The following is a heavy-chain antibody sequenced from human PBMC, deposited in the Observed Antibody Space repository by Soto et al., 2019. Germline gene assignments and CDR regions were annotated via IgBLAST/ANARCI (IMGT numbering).Heavy chain of an antibody. Sequence: ASVKVSCKASGYTFTSYAMHWVRQAPGQRLEWMGWINAGNGNTKYSQKFQGRVTITRDTSASTAYMELSSLRSEDTAVYYCARGRYSSGWYQGYDAFDIWGQGTIVTVSS. J-gene: IGHJ3*02. V-gene: IGHV1-3*01. CDR3: ARGRYSSGWYQGYDAFDI. CDR2: INAGNGNT. CDR1: GYTFTSYA. D-gene: IGHD6-19*01.